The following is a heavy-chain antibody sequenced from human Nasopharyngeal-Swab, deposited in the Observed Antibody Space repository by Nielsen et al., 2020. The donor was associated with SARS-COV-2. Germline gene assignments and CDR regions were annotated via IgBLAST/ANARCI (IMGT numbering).Heavy chain of an antibody. J-gene: IGHJ6*02. CDR3: ARSVAGTTHYYYYYGMDV. CDR2: INPNSGGT. V-gene: IGHV1-2*06. Sequence: ASVKVSCKASGYTFTGYYMHWVRQAPGQGLEWMGRINPNSGGTNYAQKFQGRVTMTRDTSISTAYMELSRLRFDDTAVYYCARSVAGTTHYYYYYGMDVWGQGTTVTVSS. D-gene: IGHD6-19*01. CDR1: GYTFTGYY.